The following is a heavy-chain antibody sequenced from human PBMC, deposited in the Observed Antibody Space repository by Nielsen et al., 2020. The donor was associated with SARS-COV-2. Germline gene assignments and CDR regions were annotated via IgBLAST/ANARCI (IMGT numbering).Heavy chain of an antibody. CDR1: GFTFSRFA. CDR2: ISGSGETT. J-gene: IGHJ6*02. Sequence: GESLKISCAASGFTFSRFAISWVRQAPGKGLEWVASISGSGETTHYADSLKGRFTISRDNSKNTLYLQMNSLGADDTAIYYCTRRVAGGTMDVWGQGTTVTVSS. D-gene: IGHD6-19*01. CDR3: TRRVAGGTMDV. V-gene: IGHV3-23*01.